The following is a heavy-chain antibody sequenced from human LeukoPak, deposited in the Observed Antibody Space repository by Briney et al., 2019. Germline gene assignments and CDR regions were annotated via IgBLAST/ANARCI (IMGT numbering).Heavy chain of an antibody. Sequence: GGSLRLSCAASGFTFSSYAMHWVRQAPGKGLEWVSSISSSSYIYYADSVKGRFTISRDNAKDSLYLQMNSLRAEDTAVYYCARSPIAVAGTFDYWGQGTLVTVSS. J-gene: IGHJ4*02. CDR2: ISSSSYI. V-gene: IGHV3-21*01. CDR3: ARSPIAVAGTFDY. CDR1: GFTFSSYA. D-gene: IGHD6-19*01.